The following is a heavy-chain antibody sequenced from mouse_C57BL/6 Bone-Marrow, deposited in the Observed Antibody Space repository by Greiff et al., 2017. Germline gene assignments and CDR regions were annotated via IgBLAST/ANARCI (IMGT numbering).Heavy chain of an antibody. CDR3: AREDPFAY. V-gene: IGHV5-4*01. J-gene: IGHJ3*01. CDR2: ISDGGSYT. CDR1: GFTFSSYV. Sequence: EVQVVESGGGLVKPGGSLKLSCAASGFTFSSYVMSWVRQTPEKRLEWVATISDGGSYTYYPDNVKGRFTISRDNAKNNLYLQMSHLKSEDTAMYYCAREDPFAYWGQGTLVTVSA.